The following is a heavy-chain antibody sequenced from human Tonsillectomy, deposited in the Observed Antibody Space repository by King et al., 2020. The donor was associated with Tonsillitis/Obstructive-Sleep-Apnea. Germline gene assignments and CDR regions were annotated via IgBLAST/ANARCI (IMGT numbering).Heavy chain of an antibody. CDR2: IYYSGST. CDR1: GGSISSSSYY. D-gene: IGHD3-22*01. Sequence: QLQESGPGLVKPSETLSLTCTVSGGSISSSSYYWGWIRQPPXQGLXWIGXIYYSGSTYYNPXLKSRVTXSVDTSKNQFSLKLSPVTAAATAVYYCARPLGSRGSPDHPDAFDIWGQGXMXTVSS. V-gene: IGHV4-39*01. J-gene: IGHJ3*02. CDR3: ARPLGSRGSPDHPDAFDI.